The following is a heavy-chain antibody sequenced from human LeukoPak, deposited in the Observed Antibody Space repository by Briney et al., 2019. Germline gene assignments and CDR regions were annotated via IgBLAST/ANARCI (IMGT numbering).Heavy chain of an antibody. CDR1: GYTFTTYD. D-gene: IGHD1-7*01. CDR2: VNPNSGKT. Sequence: GASVKVSCKASGYTFTTYDIHWVRQASGQGLEWMGWVNPNSGKTAYAQKFQGRVTMTRDTSISTGYMELSSLRSEDTAVYYCVRGYFNWNYAGVGEYYYMDVWDKGTTVTVSS. V-gene: IGHV1-8*02. CDR3: VRGYFNWNYAGVGEYYYMDV. J-gene: IGHJ6*03.